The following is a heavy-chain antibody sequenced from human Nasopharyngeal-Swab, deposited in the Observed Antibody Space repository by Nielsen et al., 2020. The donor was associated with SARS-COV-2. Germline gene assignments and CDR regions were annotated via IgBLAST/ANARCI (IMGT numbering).Heavy chain of an antibody. CDR2: ISGSGGST. CDR3: AKEYSGYDGVLYD. CDR1: GFTFSSYS. V-gene: IGHV3-23*01. D-gene: IGHD5-12*01. J-gene: IGHJ4*02. Sequence: GESLKISCAASGFTFSSYSMNWVRQAPGKGLEWVSAISGSGGSTYYADSVKGRFTISRDNSKNTLYLQMNSLRAEDTAVYYCAKEYSGYDGVLYDWGQGTLVTVSS.